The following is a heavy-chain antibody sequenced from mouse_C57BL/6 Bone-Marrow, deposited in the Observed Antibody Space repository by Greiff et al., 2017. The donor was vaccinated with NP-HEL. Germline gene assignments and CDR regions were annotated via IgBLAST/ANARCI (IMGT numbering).Heavy chain of an antibody. J-gene: IGHJ4*01. CDR2: IYPGDGDT. D-gene: IGHD2-3*01. CDR3: ARSRLLLGAKEY. V-gene: IGHV1-82*01. CDR1: GYAFSSSW. Sequence: QVQLQQSGPELVKPGASVKISCKASGYAFSSSWMNWVKQRPGKGLEWIGRIYPGDGDTNYNGKFKGKATLTADKSSSTAYMQLSSLTSEDSAVYFCARSRLLLGAKEYWGQGTSVTVAS.